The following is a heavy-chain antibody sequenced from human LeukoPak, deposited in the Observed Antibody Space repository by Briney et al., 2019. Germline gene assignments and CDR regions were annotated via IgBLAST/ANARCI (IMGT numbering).Heavy chain of an antibody. CDR2: ISGSGGST. D-gene: IGHD3-22*01. CDR3: AKDQYYYDSSGYGDI. V-gene: IGHV3-23*01. Sequence: PGGSLRLSCAASGFTFSSYGMSWVRQAPGKGLEWVSAISGSGGSTYYADSVKGRFTISRDNSKNTLYLQMNSLRAEDTAVYYCAKDQYYYDSSGYGDIWGQGTMVTVSS. CDR1: GFTFSSYG. J-gene: IGHJ3*02.